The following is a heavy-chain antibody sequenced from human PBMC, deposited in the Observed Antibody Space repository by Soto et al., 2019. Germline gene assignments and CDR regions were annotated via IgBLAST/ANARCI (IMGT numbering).Heavy chain of an antibody. CDR3: ARRSYDFLADY. J-gene: IGHJ4*02. CDR1: GGSISSYY. D-gene: IGHD3-3*01. CDR2: IYYSGST. Sequence: QVQLQESGPGLVKPSETLSLTCTVSGGSISSYYWSWIRQPPGKGLEWIGYIYYSGSTNYNPSLKSRVTISVDTSKNQFSLKLSSVTAADTAVYYCARRSYDFLADYWGQGTLVTVSS. V-gene: IGHV4-59*08.